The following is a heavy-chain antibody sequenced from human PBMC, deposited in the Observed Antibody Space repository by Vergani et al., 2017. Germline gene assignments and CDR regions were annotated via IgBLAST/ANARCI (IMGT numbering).Heavy chain of an antibody. J-gene: IGHJ4*02. D-gene: IGHD4/OR15-4a*01. CDR3: ARALTY. V-gene: IGHV3-66*02. CDR1: GFTFSSYA. Sequence: EVQLVESGGGVVQPGRSLRLSCAASGFTFSSYAMSWVRQAPGKGLEWVSVIYSGGSTYYADSVKGRFTISRDNSKNTLYLQMNSLRAEDTAVYYCARALTYWGQGTLVTVSS. CDR2: IYSGGST.